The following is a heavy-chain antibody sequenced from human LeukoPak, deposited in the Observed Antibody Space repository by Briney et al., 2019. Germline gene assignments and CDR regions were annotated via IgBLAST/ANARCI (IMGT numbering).Heavy chain of an antibody. J-gene: IGHJ3*02. CDR1: GYSISSGYY. V-gene: IGHV4-38-2*02. CDR2: IYHSGST. Sequence: PSETLSLTCTVSGYSISSGYYWGWIRQPPGKGLEWIGSIYHSGSTNYNPSLKSRVTISVDTSKNQFSLKLSSVTAADTAVYYCAEGERRARINAFDIWGQGTMVTVSS. D-gene: IGHD1-26*01. CDR3: AEGERRARINAFDI.